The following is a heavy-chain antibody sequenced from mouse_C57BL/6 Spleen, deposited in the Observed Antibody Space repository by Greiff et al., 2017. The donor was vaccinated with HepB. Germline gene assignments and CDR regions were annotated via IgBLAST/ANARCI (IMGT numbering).Heavy chain of an antibody. CDR3: ARFITTVVLDH. CDR2: IYPRSGNT. D-gene: IGHD1-1*01. Sequence: QVQLQQSGAELARPGASVKLSCKASGYTFTSYGISWVKQRTGQGLEWIGEIYPRSGNTYYNEKFKGKATLTADKSSSTAYMELRSLTSEDSAVYFCARFITTVVLDHWGQGTTLTVSS. CDR1: GYTFTSYG. V-gene: IGHV1-81*01. J-gene: IGHJ2*01.